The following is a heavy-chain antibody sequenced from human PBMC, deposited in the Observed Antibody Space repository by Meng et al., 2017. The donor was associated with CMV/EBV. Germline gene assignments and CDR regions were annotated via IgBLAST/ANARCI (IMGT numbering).Heavy chain of an antibody. Sequence: GESLKISCAASGFTFSSYAMHWVRQAPGKGLEWVAVISYDGSNKYYADSVKGRFTISRDNSKNTLYLQMNSLRAGDTAVYYCARDRGEADAFDIWGQGTMVTVSS. CDR3: ARDRGEADAFDI. J-gene: IGHJ3*02. V-gene: IGHV3-30*04. CDR2: ISYDGSNK. CDR1: GFTFSSYA. D-gene: IGHD3-10*01.